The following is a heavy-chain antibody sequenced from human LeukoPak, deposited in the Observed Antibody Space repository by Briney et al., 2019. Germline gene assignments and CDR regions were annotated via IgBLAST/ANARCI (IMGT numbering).Heavy chain of an antibody. Sequence: PSETLSLTCTISGVSISSSNSYWGWIRQPPGKGLEWIGSIYYTGNTYYNASLKSRVTISIDTSKNQISLRLTSVTATDTAMYYCARQTGSGLFTLPGGQGTLVTVSS. V-gene: IGHV4-39*01. J-gene: IGHJ4*02. CDR2: IYYTGNT. CDR3: ARQTGSGLFTLP. CDR1: GVSISSSNSY. D-gene: IGHD3/OR15-3a*01.